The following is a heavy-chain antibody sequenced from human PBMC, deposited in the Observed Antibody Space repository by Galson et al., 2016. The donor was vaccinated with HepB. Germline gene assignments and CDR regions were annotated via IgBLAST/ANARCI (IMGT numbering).Heavy chain of an antibody. CDR1: GFAFSSYA. J-gene: IGHJ6*02. V-gene: IGHV3-23*01. CDR2: ISDSGRTT. CDR3: ANLRGGYSGPRYYDYYNGMDV. Sequence: SLRLSCAASGFAFSSYAMSWVRQAPGKGLEWVSAISDSGRTTYYPDSVKGRFTISRDNSRNTPHLQMNSLTAEDTAIYYCANLRGGYSGPRYYDYYNGMDVWGQGTTVTVSS. D-gene: IGHD5-12*01.